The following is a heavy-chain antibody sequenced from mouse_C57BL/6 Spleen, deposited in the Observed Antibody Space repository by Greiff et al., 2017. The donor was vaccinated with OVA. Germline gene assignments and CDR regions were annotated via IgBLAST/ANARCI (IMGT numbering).Heavy chain of an antibody. J-gene: IGHJ3*01. CDR1: GYTFTDYE. CDR2: IDPETGGT. V-gene: IGHV1-15*01. CDR3: TRRLLPWFAY. D-gene: IGHD2-3*01. Sequence: VQRVESGAELVRPGASVTLSCKASGYTFTDYEMHWVKQTPVHGLEWIGAIDPETGGTAYNQKFKGKAILTADKSSSTAYMEPRSLTSEDSAVYYCTRRLLPWFAYWGQGTLVTVSA.